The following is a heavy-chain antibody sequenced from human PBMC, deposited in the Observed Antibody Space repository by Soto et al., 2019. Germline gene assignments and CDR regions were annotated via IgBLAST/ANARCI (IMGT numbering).Heavy chain of an antibody. D-gene: IGHD4-17*01. Sequence: QLQLQESGPGLVKPSETLSLTCTVSGGSISSSSYYWGWSGKPQGKGLEWIGSIYYSGSTYYNPSLKSRVTISVDTSKNQFSLKLSSVTAADTAVYYCARDYGDYIFDYWGQGTLVTVSS. CDR1: GGSISSSSYY. CDR3: ARDYGDYIFDY. CDR2: IYYSGST. V-gene: IGHV4-39*02. J-gene: IGHJ4*02.